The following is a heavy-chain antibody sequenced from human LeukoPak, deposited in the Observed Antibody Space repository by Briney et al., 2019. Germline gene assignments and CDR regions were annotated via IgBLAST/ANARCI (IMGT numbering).Heavy chain of an antibody. CDR1: GGTFSSYA. D-gene: IGHD2-15*01. J-gene: IGHJ6*03. CDR3: AILGYCSGGSCYSSYYYYYMDV. CDR2: IIPIFGTA. Sequence: GASVKVSCKASGGTFSSYAISWVRQAPGQGLGWMGGIIPIFGTANCAQKFQGRVTITTDESTSTAYMELSSLRSEDTAVYYCAILGYCSGGSCYSSYYYYYMDVWGKGTTVTVSS. V-gene: IGHV1-69*05.